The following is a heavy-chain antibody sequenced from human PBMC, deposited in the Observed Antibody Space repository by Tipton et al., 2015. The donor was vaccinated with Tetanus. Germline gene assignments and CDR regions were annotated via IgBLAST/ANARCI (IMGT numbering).Heavy chain of an antibody. Sequence: SLRLSCAASGFTFSSHWMNWVRQAPEKGLEWVASISSTGSYIYFEDSMKGRFTISRDNAKNSLFLQLTSLRAEDTAIYYCATGNTLDFWGQGTLVTVSS. V-gene: IGHV3-21*06. CDR3: ATGNTLDF. D-gene: IGHD2/OR15-2a*01. CDR1: GFTFSSHW. CDR2: ISSTGSYI. J-gene: IGHJ4*02.